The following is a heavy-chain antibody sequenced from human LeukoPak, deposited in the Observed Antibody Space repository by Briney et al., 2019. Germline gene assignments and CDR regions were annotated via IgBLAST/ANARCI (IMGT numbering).Heavy chain of an antibody. CDR2: INPEETTI. CDR3: VRGCLEPFDY. CDR1: GFVFSKYW. Sequence: QSGGSLRLSCAASGFVFSKYWMHWVRQAPGKGLVWVSRINPEETTINYADSVKGRFTISRDNARNTLYLQMDSLRVEDVGIYYCVRGCLEPFDYWGQGTLVSVSS. J-gene: IGHJ4*02. D-gene: IGHD1-1*01. V-gene: IGHV3-74*01.